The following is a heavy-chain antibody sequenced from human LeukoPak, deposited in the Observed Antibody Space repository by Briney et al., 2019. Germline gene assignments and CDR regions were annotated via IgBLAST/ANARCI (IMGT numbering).Heavy chain of an antibody. CDR3: ARDKDGYYDILTGYYRAQFDY. J-gene: IGHJ4*02. V-gene: IGHV1-2*02. CDR1: GYTFTGYY. D-gene: IGHD3-9*01. Sequence: GASVKVSCKASGYTFTGYYMHWVRQAPGQGLEWMGWINPNGGGTNYAQKFQGRVTMTRDTSISTAYMELSRLRSDDTAVYYCARDKDGYYDILTGYYRAQFDYWGQGTLVTVSS. CDR2: INPNGGGT.